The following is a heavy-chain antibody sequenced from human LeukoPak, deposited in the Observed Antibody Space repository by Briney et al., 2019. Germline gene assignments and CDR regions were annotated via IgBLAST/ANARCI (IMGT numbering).Heavy chain of an antibody. J-gene: IGHJ4*02. D-gene: IGHD3-10*01. CDR1: GGGISTYY. V-gene: IGHV4-4*08. Sequence: PSETLSLTCTVAGGGISTYYWNWIRQTPGKGLEWVGHIANGATDYNPSLKSRAIISVDTPKNQISLRLTSVTAADTAVYHCARDKAHSYGYYFDPWGPGTQVLVSS. CDR3: ARDKAHSYGYYFDP. CDR2: IANGAT.